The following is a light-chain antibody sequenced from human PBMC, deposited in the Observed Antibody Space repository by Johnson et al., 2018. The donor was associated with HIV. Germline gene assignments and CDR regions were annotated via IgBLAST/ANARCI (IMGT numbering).Light chain of an antibody. CDR1: SSNIGKNY. J-gene: IGLJ1*01. Sequence: QSVLTQPPSVSAAPGQRVTISCSGSSSNIGKNYVSWYQQLPGTAPKLLIYDNTKRPSGVPDRFSGSKSGSSATLGITGLQTGDEADYYCATWDRRMSAGGVFGSGTKVTVL. V-gene: IGLV1-51*01. CDR2: DNT. CDR3: ATWDRRMSAGGV.